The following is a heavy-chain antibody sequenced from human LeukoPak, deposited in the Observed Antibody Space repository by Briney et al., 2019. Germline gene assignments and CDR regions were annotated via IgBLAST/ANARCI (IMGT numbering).Heavy chain of an antibody. J-gene: IGHJ4*02. CDR1: GFTFSSYE. Sequence: GGSLRLSCAASGFTFSSYEMNWVRQAPGKGLEWVSYISSSGSTIYYADSVKGRFTISRDSAKNSLYLQMNSLRAEDTAVYYCARDQSGIVATITFDYWGQGILVTVSS. CDR2: ISSSGSTI. V-gene: IGHV3-48*03. D-gene: IGHD5-12*01. CDR3: ARDQSGIVATITFDY.